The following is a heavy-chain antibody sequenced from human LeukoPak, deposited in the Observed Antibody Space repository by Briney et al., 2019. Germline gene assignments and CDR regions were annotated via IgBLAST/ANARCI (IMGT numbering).Heavy chain of an antibody. CDR1: GHTFTSYD. D-gene: IGHD3-22*01. CDR2: MNPNSGNT. CDR3: ATYYFDSSGYYKYFQH. V-gene: IGHV1-8*01. Sequence: ASVKVSCKASGHTFTSYDINWVRQATGQGLEWMGWMNPNSGNTGYAQKFQGRVTMTRNTSISTAYMELSSLRSEDTAVYYCATYYFDSSGYYKYFQHWGQGTLVTASS. J-gene: IGHJ1*01.